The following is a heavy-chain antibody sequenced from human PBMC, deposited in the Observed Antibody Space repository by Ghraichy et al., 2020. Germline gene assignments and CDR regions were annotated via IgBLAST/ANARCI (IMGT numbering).Heavy chain of an antibody. CDR1: GDSISSSGYF. J-gene: IGHJ4*02. D-gene: IGHD6-13*01. V-gene: IGHV4-39*01. CDR3: ARPFASSWPIFDH. CDR2: MYYGGDT. Sequence: SCSVSGDSISSSGYFWGWIRQPTGKGPEWIGSMYYGGDTYYNPSLKSRVTISADTSKNQFSLNLRSVTAADTAVYYCARPFASSWPIFDHWGQGILVTVSS.